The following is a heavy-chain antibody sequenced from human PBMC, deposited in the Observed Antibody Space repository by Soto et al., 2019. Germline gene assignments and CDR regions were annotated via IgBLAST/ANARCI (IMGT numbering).Heavy chain of an antibody. CDR1: GYTFTSYA. V-gene: IGHV1-3*05. CDR2: INAGNGNT. Sequence: QVQLVQSGAEEKKPGASVKVSCKASGYTFTSYAMHWVRQAPGQRLEWMGWINAGNGNTKYSQKFQGRVTITRDTSASTAYMELRSLRSEDTAVYYCARGITLPTPLHYWGQGTLVTVSS. J-gene: IGHJ4*02. CDR3: ARGITLPTPLHY. D-gene: IGHD1-20*01.